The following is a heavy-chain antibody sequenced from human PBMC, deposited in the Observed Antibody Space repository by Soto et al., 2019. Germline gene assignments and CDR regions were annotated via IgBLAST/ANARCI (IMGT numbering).Heavy chain of an antibody. Sequence: KPGGSLRLSCAASGFTFSNAWMSWVRQAPGKGLEWVGRIKSKTDGGTTDYAAPVKGRFTISRDDSKNTLYLQMNSLKTEDTAVYYCTTDCSGGSCYSEGYYYYGMDVWGQGTTVTVSS. CDR1: GFTFSNAW. CDR3: TTDCSGGSCYSEGYYYYGMDV. V-gene: IGHV3-15*01. CDR2: IKSKTDGGTT. D-gene: IGHD2-15*01. J-gene: IGHJ6*02.